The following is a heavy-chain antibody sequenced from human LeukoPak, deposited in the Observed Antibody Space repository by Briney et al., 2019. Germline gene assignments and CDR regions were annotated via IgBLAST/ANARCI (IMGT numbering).Heavy chain of an antibody. J-gene: IGHJ4*02. CDR1: GFGFTNAW. CDR3: TTDFSHFDLSSGYYSY. D-gene: IGHD3-3*01. CDR2: IKSNIDGGTT. Sequence: PGGSLRLSCAASGFGFTNAWMVWVRQAPGKGLEWVGRIKSNIDGGTTDFAAPVKGRFTISRDDLTRTMYLQMNSLKTEDTGVYYCTTDFSHFDLSSGYYSYWGQGSLVTVSS. V-gene: IGHV3-15*01.